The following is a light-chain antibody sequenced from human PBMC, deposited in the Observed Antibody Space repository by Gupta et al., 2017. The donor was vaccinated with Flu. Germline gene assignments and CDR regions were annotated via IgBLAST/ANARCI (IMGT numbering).Light chain of an antibody. CDR2: WAS. V-gene: IGKV4-1*01. CDR1: QSVLYSSNNKNY. CDR3: QQYDSTPWT. J-gene: IGKJ1*01. Sequence: SLGERATINCKSSQSVLYSSNNKNYLAWYQQKPGQPPKLLIYWASTRESGVPDRFSGRGSGTDFTLTISSLQAEDVAVYYCQQYDSTPWTFGQGTKVEIK.